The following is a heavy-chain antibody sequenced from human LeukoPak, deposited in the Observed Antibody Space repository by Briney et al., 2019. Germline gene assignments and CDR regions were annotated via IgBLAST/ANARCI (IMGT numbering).Heavy chain of an antibody. Sequence: SGPTLVNPTQTLTLTCTFSGFSLSTSGMRVSWIRQPPGKALEWLARIDWDDDKFYSTSLKTRLTISKDTSKNQVVLTMTNMDPVDTATFYCARIAPYYYDSSGYPLDYWGRGTLVTVSS. J-gene: IGHJ4*02. V-gene: IGHV2-70*04. CDR3: ARIAPYYYDSSGYPLDY. D-gene: IGHD3-22*01. CDR2: IDWDDDK. CDR1: GFSLSTSGMR.